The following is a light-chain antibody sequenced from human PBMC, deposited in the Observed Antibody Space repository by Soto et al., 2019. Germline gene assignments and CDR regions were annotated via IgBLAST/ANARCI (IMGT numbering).Light chain of an antibody. J-gene: IGKJ1*01. V-gene: IGKV3-15*01. CDR2: GAS. Sequence: IVMTQSPAPLSVSPGARATLSCRASQSITSNLVWYQQNAGQAPRLLIYGASTRATGIPARFSGSGSGTELTLTIASQQSEDVAVYYCQQYDNWPTFGQGTKLEI. CDR1: QSITSN. CDR3: QQYDNWPT.